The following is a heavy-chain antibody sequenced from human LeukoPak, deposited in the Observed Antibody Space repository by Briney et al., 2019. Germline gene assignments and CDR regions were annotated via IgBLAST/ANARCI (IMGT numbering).Heavy chain of an antibody. V-gene: IGHV1-2*02. J-gene: IGHJ4*02. D-gene: IGHD5-18*01. Sequence: ASVKVSCKASGYTFTGYYMHRVRQAPGQGLEWMGWINPNSGGTNYAQKFQGRVTMTRDTSISTAYMELSRLRSDDTAVYYCARDRGGGYSYGYLSYWGQGTLVTVSS. CDR2: INPNSGGT. CDR3: ARDRGGGYSYGYLSY. CDR1: GYTFTGYY.